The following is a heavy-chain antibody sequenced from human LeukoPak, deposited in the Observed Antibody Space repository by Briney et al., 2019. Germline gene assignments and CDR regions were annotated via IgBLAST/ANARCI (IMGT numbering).Heavy chain of an antibody. D-gene: IGHD1-26*01. CDR2: ISNDGTNK. CDR1: GFTFTTYA. J-gene: IGHJ6*03. Sequence: PGGSLRLSCAASGFTFTTYAVHWVRQAPGKGLEWVAVISNDGTNKFYADSVKGRFTISRDNSKNTLYLQMNSLRAEDTAVYYCASSRTQMGATLYYYYYYMDVWGKGTTVTVSS. CDR3: ASSRTQMGATLYYYYYYMDV. V-gene: IGHV3-30*04.